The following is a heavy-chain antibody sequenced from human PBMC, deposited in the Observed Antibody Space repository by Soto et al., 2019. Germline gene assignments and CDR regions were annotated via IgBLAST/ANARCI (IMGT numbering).Heavy chain of an antibody. Sequence: PGGSLRLSCAASGFTFSSYAMSWVRQAPGKGLEWVSAISGSGGSTYYADSVKGRFTISRDNSKNTLYLQMNSLRAEDTAVYYCAKPHREHSSSRIFDYWGQGTLVTVSS. CDR3: AKPHREHSSSRIFDY. CDR1: GFTFSSYA. J-gene: IGHJ4*02. D-gene: IGHD6-13*01. V-gene: IGHV3-23*01. CDR2: ISGSGGST.